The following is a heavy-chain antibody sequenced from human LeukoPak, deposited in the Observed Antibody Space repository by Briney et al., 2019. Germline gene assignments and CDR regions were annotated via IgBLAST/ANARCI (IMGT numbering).Heavy chain of an antibody. CDR1: GGSISSGGYY. CDR3: AKAQELYGNFVDY. D-gene: IGHD2-8*01. CDR2: IYYTGNT. J-gene: IGHJ4*02. Sequence: PSQTLSLTCTVSGGSISSGGYYWSWIRQHPGKGLEWIGYIYYTGNTYYNPSLKSRITILVDTSKNQFSLKLHSVTAADTAVYYCAKAQELYGNFVDYWGQGTLVTVSS. V-gene: IGHV4-31*03.